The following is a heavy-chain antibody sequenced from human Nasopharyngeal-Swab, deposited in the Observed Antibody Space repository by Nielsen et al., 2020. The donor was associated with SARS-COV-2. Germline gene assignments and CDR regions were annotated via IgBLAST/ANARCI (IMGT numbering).Heavy chain of an antibody. Sequence: ASVKVSCKASGYTFTGYYMHWVRQAPGQGLEWMGRINPNSGGTNYAQKFQGRVTMTRDTSISTAYMELSRLRSDDTALYYCARGERVTIFGVVMHDAFDIWGQGTMVTVSS. J-gene: IGHJ3*02. V-gene: IGHV1-2*06. CDR2: INPNSGGT. CDR3: ARGERVTIFGVVMHDAFDI. CDR1: GYTFTGYY. D-gene: IGHD3-3*01.